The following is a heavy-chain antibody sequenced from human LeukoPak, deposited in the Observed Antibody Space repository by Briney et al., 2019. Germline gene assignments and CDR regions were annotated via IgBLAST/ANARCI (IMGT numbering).Heavy chain of an antibody. CDR3: AKSEVAAPFDY. V-gene: IGHV3-30*18. CDR1: GFTFSSYG. J-gene: IGHJ4*02. CDR2: ISYDGSNK. D-gene: IGHD6-19*01. Sequence: GRSLRLSCAASGFTFSSYGMHWVRQAPGNGLEWVAVISYDGSNKYYADSVKGRFTISRDNSKNTLYLQMNSLRAEDTAVYYCAKSEVAAPFDYWGQGTLVTVSS.